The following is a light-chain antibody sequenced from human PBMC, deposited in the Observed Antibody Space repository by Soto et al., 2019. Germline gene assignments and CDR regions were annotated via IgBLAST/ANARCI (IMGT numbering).Light chain of an antibody. CDR1: SSKW. CDR3: QHTTDFT. CDR2: DVS. V-gene: IGKV1-5*01. J-gene: IGKJ2*01. Sequence: DIQMTQSPSTLAASVGDTVTMTCRSSSKWLAWYQKKPGKVPKLLIYDVSNLERGVPPRFSGSTSGAESTLTITGLQPDDLGTYYCQHTTDFTFGQGTKVDIK.